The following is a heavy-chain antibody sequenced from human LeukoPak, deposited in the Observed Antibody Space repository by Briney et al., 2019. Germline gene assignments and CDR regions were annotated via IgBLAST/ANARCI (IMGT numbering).Heavy chain of an antibody. Sequence: SETLSLTCTVSGASISSYFWSWIRQPPGKGLEWIGYIYYSASTNYNPSLKSRVTISVDMSKNQFSLKLSSVTAADTAVYYCARGETLLGYWGQGTLVTVSS. D-gene: IGHD2/OR15-2a*01. V-gene: IGHV4-59*01. CDR2: IYYSAST. CDR3: ARGETLLGY. CDR1: GASISSYF. J-gene: IGHJ4*02.